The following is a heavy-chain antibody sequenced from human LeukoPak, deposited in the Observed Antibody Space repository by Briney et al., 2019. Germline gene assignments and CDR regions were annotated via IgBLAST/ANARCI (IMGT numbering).Heavy chain of an antibody. CDR2: ISRSGRYI. V-gene: IGHV3-21*01. CDR3: ARDRLDIVATIRAFDY. J-gene: IGHJ4*02. Sequence: GGSLRLSCAASGFTFSSYSMNWVRQAPGKGLEWVSSISRSGRYIYYADSVKGRFTISRDSAKNSLYLQMYSLRAEDTAVYYCARDRLDIVATIRAFDYWGQGTLVTVSS. D-gene: IGHD5-12*01. CDR1: GFTFSSYS.